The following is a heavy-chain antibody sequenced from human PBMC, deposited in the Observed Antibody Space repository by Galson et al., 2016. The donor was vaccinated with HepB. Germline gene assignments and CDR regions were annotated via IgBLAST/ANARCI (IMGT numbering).Heavy chain of an antibody. CDR2: ISSDGSST. J-gene: IGHJ4*02. CDR3: AALPMV. V-gene: IGHV3-74*01. Sequence: SLRLSCAGSGFTLNYYWMYWVHQAPGKGLVWVSRISSDGSSTSYADFVKGRFTISRDNAKNTLYLQMNSLRAEDTALYYCAALPMVWGQGSLVTVSS. CDR1: GFTLNYYW. D-gene: IGHD2-8*01.